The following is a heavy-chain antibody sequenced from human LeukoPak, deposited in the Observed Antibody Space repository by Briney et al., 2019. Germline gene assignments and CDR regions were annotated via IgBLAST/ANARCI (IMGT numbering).Heavy chain of an antibody. J-gene: IGHJ5*02. CDR1: GGSISSHY. CDR3: ARDSGTTGEVKFDP. V-gene: IGHV4-4*07. Sequence: PSETLSLTCTVSGGSISSHYLSWIRQTAGKGLEWIGRIYNSGSTTYNPSLKSRVTMSVDTSKNQFSLKLSSVTAADTAVYYCARDSGTTGEVKFDPWGQGTLVTVSS. CDR2: IYNSGST. D-gene: IGHD3-10*01.